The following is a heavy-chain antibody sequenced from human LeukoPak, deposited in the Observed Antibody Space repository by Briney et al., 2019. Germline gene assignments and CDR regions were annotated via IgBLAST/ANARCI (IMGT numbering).Heavy chain of an antibody. CDR2: ITWDGGDT. J-gene: IGHJ4*02. V-gene: IGHV3-43*01. CDR1: GFTFDDYS. CDR3: ARDWFHAIDY. Sequence: GGSLRLSCAASGFTFDDYSMHWVRQAPGKGLEWVSLITWDGGDTYYADSVQGRFTISRDNAKNTLYLQMNSLRDDDTAVYYCARDWFHAIDYWGQGTLVTVSS. D-gene: IGHD2/OR15-2a*01.